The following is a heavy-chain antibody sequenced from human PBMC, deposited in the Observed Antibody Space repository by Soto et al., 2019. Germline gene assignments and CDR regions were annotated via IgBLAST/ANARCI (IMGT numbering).Heavy chain of an antibody. CDR2: VRVSDSRT. Sequence: EVQLLESEGGLVQPGGSLRLSCVASGIIFGSYDMSWVRQAPGKGLEWVSAVRVSDSRTFYADSVRGRFTISPDNSKSTLYLQMNSLRAEDTAVYYCAQFHGLGIYSPWFDPWGQGTLITVSS. CDR1: GIIFGSYD. V-gene: IGHV3-23*01. J-gene: IGHJ5*02. CDR3: AQFHGLGIYSPWFDP. D-gene: IGHD3-10*01.